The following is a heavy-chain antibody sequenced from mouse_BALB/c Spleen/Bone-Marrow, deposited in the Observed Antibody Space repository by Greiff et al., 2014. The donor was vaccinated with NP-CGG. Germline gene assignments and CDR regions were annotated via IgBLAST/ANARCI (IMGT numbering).Heavy chain of an antibody. CDR2: IDPANGNT. CDR3: ANYYYGSSLFAY. Sequence: VQLKQSGAELVKPGASVKLSCTASGFNIKDTYMHWVKRSPEQGLEWIGRIDPANGNTKYDPKFQGKATITADTSSNTAYLQLSSLTSEDTAVYYCANYYYGSSLFAYWGQGTLVTVSA. D-gene: IGHD1-1*01. CDR1: GFNIKDTY. V-gene: IGHV14-3*02. J-gene: IGHJ3*01.